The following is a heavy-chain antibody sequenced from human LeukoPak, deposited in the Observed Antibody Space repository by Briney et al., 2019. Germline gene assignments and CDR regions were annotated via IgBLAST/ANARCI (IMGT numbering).Heavy chain of an antibody. CDR2: IYTSGST. V-gene: IGHV4-61*02. CDR1: GGSISSGSYY. D-gene: IGHD3-16*01. J-gene: IGHJ5*02. Sequence: SVTLSLTCTVSGGSISSGSYYWSWIRQPAGKGLEWIGRIYTSGSTNYNPSLKSRVTISVDTSKNQFSLKLSSVTAADTAVYYCARDGGGPFDPWGQGTQVTVSS. CDR3: ARDGGGPFDP.